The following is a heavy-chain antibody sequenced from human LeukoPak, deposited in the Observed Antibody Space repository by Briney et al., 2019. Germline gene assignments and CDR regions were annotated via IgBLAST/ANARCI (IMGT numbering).Heavy chain of an antibody. CDR1: GGSLSAYY. Sequence: SETLSLTCAVYGGSLSAYYWTWIRQPPGKGLEWLGEINHVGSTNYNPSLKSRVTISVDTSKNQFSLKLSSVTAADTAVYYCARYLDYGGNSRVFQHWGQGTLVTVSS. V-gene: IGHV4-34*01. CDR3: ARYLDYGGNSRVFQH. J-gene: IGHJ1*01. D-gene: IGHD4-23*01. CDR2: INHVGST.